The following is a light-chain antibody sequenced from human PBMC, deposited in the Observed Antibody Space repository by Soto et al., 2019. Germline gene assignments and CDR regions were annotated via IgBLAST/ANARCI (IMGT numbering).Light chain of an antibody. J-gene: IGKJ1*01. CDR2: GAS. Sequence: EIVMTQSPATLSVSPGERATLSCRASQSVSSTLAWYQQKPGQAPRLLIYGASTRATGIPARFSGSGSGTEFTLTISSLQSEDFAVYYCQQYGSSPGTFGQGTKVEI. CDR3: QQYGSSPGT. CDR1: QSVSST. V-gene: IGKV3-15*01.